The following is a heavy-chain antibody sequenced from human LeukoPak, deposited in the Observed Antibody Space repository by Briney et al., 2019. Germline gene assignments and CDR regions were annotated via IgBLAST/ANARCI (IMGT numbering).Heavy chain of an antibody. CDR2: IYYSGST. CDR3: YSYYDFWSGSVDV. CDR1: GGSISSYY. Sequence: PSETLSLTCTVSGGSISSYYWSWIRQPPGKGLEWIGYIYYSGSTNYNPSLKIRVTISVDTSKNQFSLKLSSVTAADTAVYYCYSYYDFWSGSVDVWGKGTTVTVSP. V-gene: IGHV4-59*01. D-gene: IGHD3-3*01. J-gene: IGHJ6*04.